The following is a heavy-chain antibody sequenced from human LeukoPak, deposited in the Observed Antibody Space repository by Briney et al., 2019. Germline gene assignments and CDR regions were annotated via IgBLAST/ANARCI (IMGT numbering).Heavy chain of an antibody. D-gene: IGHD6-19*01. J-gene: IGHJ4*02. V-gene: IGHV3-23*01. CDR1: GFTFSSYG. CDR3: AKDLSPVQIAVAGYFDY. CDR2: ISGSGGST. Sequence: PGGSLRLSCAASGFTFSSYGMSWVRQAPGKGLEWVSAISGSGGSTYYADSVKGRFTISRDNSKNTLYLQMNSLRAEDTAVYYCAKDLSPVQIAVAGYFDYWGQGTLVTVSS.